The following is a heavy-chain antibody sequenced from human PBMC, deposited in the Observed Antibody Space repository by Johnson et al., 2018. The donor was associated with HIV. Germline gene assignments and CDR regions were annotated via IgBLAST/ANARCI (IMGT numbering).Heavy chain of an antibody. D-gene: IGHD3-3*01. CDR3: ARISYNFWSDPDAFDI. CDR2: IRYDGSNK. CDR1: GFTFSSYG. J-gene: IGHJ3*02. Sequence: QVQLVESGGGVVQPGGSLRLSCAASGFTFSSYGMHWVRQAPGKGLAWVAFIRYDGSNKYYADSVKGRFPISRDNSKNTLYLQMNSLRAEDTAVYYCARISYNFWSDPDAFDIWGQGTMVTVSS. V-gene: IGHV3-30*02.